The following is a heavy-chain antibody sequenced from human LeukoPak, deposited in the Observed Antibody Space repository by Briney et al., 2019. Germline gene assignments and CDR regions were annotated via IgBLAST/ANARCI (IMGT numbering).Heavy chain of an antibody. CDR2: IYSDGST. CDR1: EFTLSTYS. J-gene: IGHJ4*02. V-gene: IGHV3-66*01. D-gene: IGHD4-23*01. Sequence: GGSLRLSCAASEFTLSTYSMNWVRQAPGKGLGWVSVIYSDGSTYYADSVKGRFTISRDNSKNTLYLQMNSLRAEDTAVYYCARDLTYGGKRGYYFDYWGQGTLVTVSS. CDR3: ARDLTYGGKRGYYFDY.